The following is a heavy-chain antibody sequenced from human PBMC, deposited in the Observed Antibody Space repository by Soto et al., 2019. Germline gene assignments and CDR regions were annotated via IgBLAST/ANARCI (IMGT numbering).Heavy chain of an antibody. CDR1: GYTFTGYY. D-gene: IGHD5-18*01. CDR2: INPNSGGT. Sequence: ASVKVSCKASGYTFTGYYMHWVRQAPGQGLEWMGWINPNSGGTNYAQKFQGWVTMTRDTSTSTAYMELSSLRSEDTAVYYCARGRDTAMVYPEYYFDYWGQGTLVTVSS. V-gene: IGHV1-2*04. J-gene: IGHJ4*02. CDR3: ARGRDTAMVYPEYYFDY.